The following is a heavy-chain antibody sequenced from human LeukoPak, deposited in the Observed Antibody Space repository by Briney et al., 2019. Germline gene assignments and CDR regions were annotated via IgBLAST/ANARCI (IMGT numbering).Heavy chain of an antibody. V-gene: IGHV1-46*01. CDR2: INPSGGST. J-gene: IGHJ4*02. CDR3: ARERAIEYCFDY. D-gene: IGHD2/OR15-2a*01. Sequence: EASVKVSCKASGYTFTSYYMHWVRQAPGQGREWMGIINPSGGSTSYAQKFQGRVTMTRDTSPSTVYMELSSLRDEDTAVYYCARERAIEYCFDYWGQGTLVTVSS. CDR1: GYTFTSYY.